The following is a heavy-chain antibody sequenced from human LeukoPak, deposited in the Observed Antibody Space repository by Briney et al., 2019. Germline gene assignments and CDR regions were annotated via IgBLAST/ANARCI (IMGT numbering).Heavy chain of an antibody. CDR1: GDSVSSNSAA. CDR2: TYYTSKWYN. D-gene: IGHD3-10*01. Sequence: SQTLSLTCAISGDSVSSNSAAWNWIRQSPSRGLEWLGRTYYTSKWYNDYAVSVKSRITINPDTSKSQFSLQLNSVTPEDTAVYYCVRAKEITMVRGVIEYFDYWGQGTLVTVSS. CDR3: VRAKEITMVRGVIEYFDY. V-gene: IGHV6-1*01. J-gene: IGHJ4*02.